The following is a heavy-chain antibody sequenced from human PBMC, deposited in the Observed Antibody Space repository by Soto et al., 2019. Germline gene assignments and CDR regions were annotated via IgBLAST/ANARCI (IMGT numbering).Heavy chain of an antibody. J-gene: IGHJ3*02. D-gene: IGHD6-13*01. Sequence: XSVKVSCNASGYPFTSYDINWVRQATGQGLEWMGWMNPNSGNTGYAQKFQGRVTMTRNTSISTAYMELSSLRSEDTAVYYCERGTSSWPWAFDIWGQGTMVTVSS. CDR2: MNPNSGNT. V-gene: IGHV1-8*01. CDR1: GYPFTSYD. CDR3: ERGTSSWPWAFDI.